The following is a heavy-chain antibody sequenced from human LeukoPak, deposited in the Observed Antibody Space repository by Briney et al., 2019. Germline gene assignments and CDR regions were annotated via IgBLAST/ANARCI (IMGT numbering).Heavy chain of an antibody. CDR2: IIPIFGTA. CDR3: ARVGIAARHVGTWSVRNDDAFDI. D-gene: IGHD6-6*01. V-gene: IGHV1-69*05. J-gene: IGHJ3*02. Sequence: ASVKVSCKASGGTFSSYAISWVRQAPGQGLEWMGGIIPIFGTANYAQKFQGRVTITTDESTSTAYMELSSLRSEDTAVYYCARVGIAARHVGTWSVRNDDAFDIWGQGTMVTVSS. CDR1: GGTFSSYA.